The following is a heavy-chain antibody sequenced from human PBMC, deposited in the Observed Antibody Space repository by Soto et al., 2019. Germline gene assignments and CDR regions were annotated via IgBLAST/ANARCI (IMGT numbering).Heavy chain of an antibody. Sequence: GGSLRLSCAASGFTFSNYAMSWVRQVPGKGLEWVSAISGGGTTYYADSVKGRFTISRDNSKNTLYLQMNSLRAEDTAVYYCATKVVVLFDYWGQGTPVTVSS. CDR2: ISGGGTT. CDR3: ATKVVVLFDY. CDR1: GFTFSNYA. J-gene: IGHJ4*02. D-gene: IGHD3-22*01. V-gene: IGHV3-23*01.